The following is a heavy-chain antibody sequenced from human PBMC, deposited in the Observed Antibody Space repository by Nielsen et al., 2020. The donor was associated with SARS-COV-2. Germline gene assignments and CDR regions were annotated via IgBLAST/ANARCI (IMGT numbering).Heavy chain of an antibody. CDR1: GFMVSDSY. V-gene: IGHV3-11*04. Sequence: GESLKISCAASGFMVSDSYMSWVRQAPGKGLEWVSHISSSGSYIYYADSVKGRFTISRDNAKNSVYLQMNSLRAEDTAVYYCATDQYCPNGICSSGGRDYWGQGTLVAVSS. CDR3: ATDQYCPNGICSSGGRDY. D-gene: IGHD2-8*01. CDR2: ISSSGSYI. J-gene: IGHJ4*02.